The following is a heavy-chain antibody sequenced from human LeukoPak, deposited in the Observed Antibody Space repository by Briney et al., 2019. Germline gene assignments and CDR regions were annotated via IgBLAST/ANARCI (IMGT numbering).Heavy chain of an antibody. D-gene: IGHD5-18*01. CDR3: ARDLVDTAMVKTLDY. Sequence: GGSLRLSCAASGFTFSSYWMSWVRQAPGKGLEWVANIKQDGSEKYYVDSVKGRFTISRDNAKNSLYLQMNSLRAEDTAVYYCARDLVDTAMVKTLDYWGQGTLVTVSS. V-gene: IGHV3-7*01. CDR2: IKQDGSEK. J-gene: IGHJ4*02. CDR1: GFTFSSYW.